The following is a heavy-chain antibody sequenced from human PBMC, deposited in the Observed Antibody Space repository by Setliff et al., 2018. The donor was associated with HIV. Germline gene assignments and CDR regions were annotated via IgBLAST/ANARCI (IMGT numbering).Heavy chain of an antibody. CDR3: ARFPNPSQLVVIMPPDY. D-gene: IGHD3-22*01. Sequence: ASVKVSCKASGYSFTSYGISWVRQAPGQGLEWMGWISAYNGNKNYAQNLQDRVTMTTDTSTSTAYMELRSLGFDDTAVYYCARFPNPSQLVVIMPPDYWGQGTLVTVSS. CDR1: GYSFTSYG. J-gene: IGHJ4*02. V-gene: IGHV1-18*01. CDR2: ISAYNGNK.